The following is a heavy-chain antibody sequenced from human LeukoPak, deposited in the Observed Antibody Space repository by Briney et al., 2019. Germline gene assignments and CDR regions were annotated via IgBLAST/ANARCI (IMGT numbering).Heavy chain of an antibody. Sequence: KPSGTLSLTCAVSGGSISSSNWWSWIRQPPGKGLEWIGEINHSGSTNYNPSLKSRVTISVDTSKNQFSLKLSSVTAADTAVYYCARVGGEYCSSTSCPTEHYFDYWGQGTLVTVSS. CDR1: GGSISSSNW. J-gene: IGHJ4*02. CDR3: ARVGGEYCSSTSCPTEHYFDY. D-gene: IGHD2-2*01. V-gene: IGHV4-4*02. CDR2: INHSGST.